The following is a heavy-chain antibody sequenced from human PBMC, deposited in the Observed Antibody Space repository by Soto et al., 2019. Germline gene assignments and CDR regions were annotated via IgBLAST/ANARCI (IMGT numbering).Heavy chain of an antibody. J-gene: IGHJ5*02. CDR3: AKTRDLGKCGGNCPGNFPFDP. Sequence: DVQLVESGGGLIQPGGSLRLSCAASGFRVSNNYMSWVRQAPGKGLECVSVMFSDGDTYYADSVRGRFTISRDNTKNSLYLQMNNLRTEDTALYYCAKTRDLGKCGGNCPGNFPFDPWGQGTLVIVSS. V-gene: IGHV3-53*01. CDR1: GFRVSNNY. D-gene: IGHD2-21*01. CDR2: MFSDGDT.